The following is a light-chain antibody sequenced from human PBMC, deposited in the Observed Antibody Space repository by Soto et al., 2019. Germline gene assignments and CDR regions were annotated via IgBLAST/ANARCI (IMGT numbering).Light chain of an antibody. V-gene: IGLV2-14*01. J-gene: IGLJ3*02. Sequence: QSALTQPASVSVSPGQSITISCTGTSSDVGGYNYVSWYQQHPDKAPEVMIYEVTKRPSGVSDRFSGYKSGNTASLTISGLQAEDEAVYYCYSYTSRSTWVFGGGTKLTVL. CDR3: YSYTSRSTWV. CDR2: EVT. CDR1: SSDVGGYNY.